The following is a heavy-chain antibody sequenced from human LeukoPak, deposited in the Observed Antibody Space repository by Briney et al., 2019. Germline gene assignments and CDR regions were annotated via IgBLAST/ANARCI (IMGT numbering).Heavy chain of an antibody. V-gene: IGHV3-33*01. J-gene: IGHJ4*02. CDR1: GFTFSSYG. D-gene: IGHD3-16*01. CDR3: AREYDYGTLGEVGYFDY. CDR2: IWYDGSNK. Sequence: GGSLRLSCAASGFTFSSYGMHWVRQAPGKGLEWVAVIWYDGSNKYYADSVKGRFTISRDNSKNTLYLQMNSLRAEDTAVYYCAREYDYGTLGEVGYFDYWGQGTLVTVSS.